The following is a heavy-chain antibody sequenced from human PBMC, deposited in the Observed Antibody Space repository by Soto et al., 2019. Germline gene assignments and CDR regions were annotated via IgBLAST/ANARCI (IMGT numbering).Heavy chain of an antibody. J-gene: IGHJ1*01. V-gene: IGHV1-46*01. CDR2: IHPSGDT. CDR1: GYKFTTYF. CDR3: VRGYCTTTPCSGDFQH. D-gene: IGHD2-8*01. Sequence: ASVKVSCKASGYKFTTYFIHWVRQAPGQGLEWMGMIHPSGDTGYGQKFRGRVTMTIDTSTTTAYMELRNLTSEDTAIYFSVRGYCTTTPCSGDFQHWGQGTLVTVSS.